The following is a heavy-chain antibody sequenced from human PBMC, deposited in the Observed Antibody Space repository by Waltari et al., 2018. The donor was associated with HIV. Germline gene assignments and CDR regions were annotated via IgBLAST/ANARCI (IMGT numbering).Heavy chain of an antibody. D-gene: IGHD6-13*01. CDR2: INHSGST. CDR3: ARLDSSSYPPTDAFDI. CDR1: GGSFSGYY. Sequence: QVQLQQWGAGLLKPSETLSLTCAVYGGSFSGYYWSWIRQPPGKGLEWIGEINHSGSTNYNPSLNSRVTISVDTAKNQFSLKLSSVTAADTAVYYCARLDSSSYPPTDAFDIWGQGTMVTVSS. V-gene: IGHV4-34*01. J-gene: IGHJ3*02.